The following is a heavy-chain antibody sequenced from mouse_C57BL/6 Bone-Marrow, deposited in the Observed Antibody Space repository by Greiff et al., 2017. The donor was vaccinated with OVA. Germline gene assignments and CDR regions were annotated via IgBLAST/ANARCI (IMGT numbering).Heavy chain of an antibody. CDR3: VITTVVATRYYFDY. CDR1: GFSFNTYA. D-gene: IGHD1-1*01. V-gene: IGHV10-1*01. J-gene: IGHJ2*01. Sequence: EVMLVESGGGLVQPKGSLKLSCAASGFSFNTYAMNWVRQAPGKGLEWVARIRSKSNNYATYYADSVKDRFTISRDDSESMLYLQMNNLKTEDTAMYYCVITTVVATRYYFDYWGQGTTLTVSS. CDR2: IRSKSNNYAT.